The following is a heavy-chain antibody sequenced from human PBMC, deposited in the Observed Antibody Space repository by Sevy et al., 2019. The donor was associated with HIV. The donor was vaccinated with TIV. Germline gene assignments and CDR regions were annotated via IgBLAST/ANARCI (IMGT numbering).Heavy chain of an antibody. J-gene: IGHJ6*02. CDR2: IGTAGDT. D-gene: IGHD5-12*01. CDR3: ARVGYAYGMDV. CDR1: GFTFSSYD. V-gene: IGHV3-13*01. Sequence: GGSLRLSCAASGFTFSSYDMHWVRQATGKGLEWVSAIGTAGDTYYPGSVKGRFTISRENAKNSLYLQMNSLRAGDTAVYCCARVGYAYGMDVWGQGTTVTVSS.